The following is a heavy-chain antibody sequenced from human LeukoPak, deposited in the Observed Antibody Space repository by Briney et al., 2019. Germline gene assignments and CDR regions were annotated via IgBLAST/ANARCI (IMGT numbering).Heavy chain of an antibody. CDR2: INAGNGNT. D-gene: IGHD5-12*01. Sequence: ASVKVSCKASGYTFTSYAMHWVRQAPGQRLEWMGWINAGNGNTKYSQEFQGRVTITRDTSASTAYMELSSLRSEDMAVYYCARGRLVATITGHYYYYMDVWGKGTTVTVSS. J-gene: IGHJ6*03. CDR1: GYTFTSYA. CDR3: ARGRLVATITGHYYYYMDV. V-gene: IGHV1-3*03.